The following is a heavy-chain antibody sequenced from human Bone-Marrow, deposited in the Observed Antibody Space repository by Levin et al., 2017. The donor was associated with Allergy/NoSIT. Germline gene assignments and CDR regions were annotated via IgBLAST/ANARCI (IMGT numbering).Heavy chain of an antibody. CDR2: IYTTGST. D-gene: IGHD2-15*01. CDR3: ARESGGSRQHDY. Sequence: SQTLSLTCTVSGGSISSYYWSWIRQPAGKGLEWIGRIYTTGSTNYNPSLKSRVSMSVDTSKNQFSLKVTSVTAADTAVYYCARESGGSRQHDYWGQGTLVTVSS. V-gene: IGHV4-4*07. J-gene: IGHJ4*02. CDR1: GGSISSYY.